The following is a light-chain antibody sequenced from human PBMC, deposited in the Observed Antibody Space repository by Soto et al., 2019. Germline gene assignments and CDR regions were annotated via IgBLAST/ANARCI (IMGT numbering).Light chain of an antibody. CDR2: KAS. V-gene: IGKV1-5*03. CDR1: QSISTY. J-gene: IGKJ1*01. Sequence: DIQMTQSPSSLSSSVGDKVTITCRSSQSISTYLTWYHQKPGKAPKLLIYKASSLESGVPSRFSGSGSGTEFTLTISSLQPDDFETYYCQQYNSHSRTFGQGTKVDIK. CDR3: QQYNSHSRT.